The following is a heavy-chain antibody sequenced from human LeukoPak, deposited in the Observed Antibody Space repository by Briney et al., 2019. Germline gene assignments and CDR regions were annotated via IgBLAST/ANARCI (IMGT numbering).Heavy chain of an antibody. CDR3: ARVENYYDSSGYFWFDP. V-gene: IGHV4-59*11. CDR1: GGSISSHY. Sequence: SETLSLTCTVSGGSISSHYWSWIRQPPGKGLEWIGYIYYSGSTNYNPSLKSRVTISVDTSKNQSSLKLSSVTAADTAVYYCARVENYYDSSGYFWFDPWGQGTLVTVSS. D-gene: IGHD3-22*01. J-gene: IGHJ5*02. CDR2: IYYSGST.